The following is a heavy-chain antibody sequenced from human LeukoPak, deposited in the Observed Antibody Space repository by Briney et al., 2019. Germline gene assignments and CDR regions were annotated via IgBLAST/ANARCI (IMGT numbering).Heavy chain of an antibody. J-gene: IGHJ6*03. D-gene: IGHD6-6*01. CDR3: ARAPGYSSSSAYYYYYMDV. V-gene: IGHV4-39*07. CDR1: GGSISSSSYY. Sequence: SETLSLTCTVSGGSISSSSYYWGWIRQPPGKGLEWIGSIYYSGSTYYNPSLKSRVTISVDTSKNQFSLKLSSVTAADTAVYYCARAPGYSSSSAYYYYYMDVWGQGTTVTVSS. CDR2: IYYSGST.